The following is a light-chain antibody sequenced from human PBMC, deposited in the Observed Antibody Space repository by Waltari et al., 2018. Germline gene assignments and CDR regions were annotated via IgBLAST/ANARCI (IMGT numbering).Light chain of an antibody. CDR1: SSDIGGYNR. CDR3: SSYAGSNTL. J-gene: IGLJ2*01. V-gene: IGLV2-8*01. Sequence: QAALTQPPSMSGSPGQSVTISCTGTSSDIGGYNRVSWYQQHPGKAHKLMIYEVSQRPSGVSDRFSGSKSGNTASLTISGLQAEDEADYYCSSYAGSNTLFGGGTRLTVL. CDR2: EVS.